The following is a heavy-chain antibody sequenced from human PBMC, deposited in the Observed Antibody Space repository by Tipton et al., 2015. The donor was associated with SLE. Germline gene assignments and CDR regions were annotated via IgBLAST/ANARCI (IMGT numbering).Heavy chain of an antibody. D-gene: IGHD3-3*01. Sequence: SGDSISSGYYWGWIRQPPGKGLEWIGSMSQTGITYYNPTLMSRVTISGDTSKNQFFLNLDSVTAADTAVYYCVREHHPRITVFGADCWGQGTLVTVPS. J-gene: IGHJ4*02. CDR3: VREHHPRITVFGADC. V-gene: IGHV4-38-2*02. CDR2: MSQTGIT. CDR1: GDSISSGYY.